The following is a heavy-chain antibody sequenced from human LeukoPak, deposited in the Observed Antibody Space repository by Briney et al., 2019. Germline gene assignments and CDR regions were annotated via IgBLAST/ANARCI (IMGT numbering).Heavy chain of an antibody. CDR2: INWNGGST. Sequence: GGSLRLSCAASGFTFDDYGMSWVRQAPGKGLEWVSGINWNGGSTGYADSVKGRFTISRDNAKSSLYLQMNSLRAEDTALYYCAREIPDYGDYGRWFDPWGQGTLVTVSS. V-gene: IGHV3-20*04. J-gene: IGHJ5*02. CDR3: AREIPDYGDYGRWFDP. D-gene: IGHD4-17*01. CDR1: GFTFDDYG.